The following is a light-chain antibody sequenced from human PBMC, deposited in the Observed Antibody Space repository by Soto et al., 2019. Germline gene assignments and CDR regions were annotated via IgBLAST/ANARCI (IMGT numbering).Light chain of an antibody. CDR3: HYSIGT. Sequence: DIQMTQSPSSLSASEGDRVTITCRASQSISTCLAWYQQRPGKAPKVLISEASTFESGVPSRFSGSGSGTEFTLTISSQRPDDVATYDCHYSIGTFGQGTKVEIK. J-gene: IGKJ1*01. CDR1: QSISTC. V-gene: IGKV1-5*01. CDR2: EAS.